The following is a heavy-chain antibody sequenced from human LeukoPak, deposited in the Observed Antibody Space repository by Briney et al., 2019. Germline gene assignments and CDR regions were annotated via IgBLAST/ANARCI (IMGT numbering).Heavy chain of an antibody. CDR1: GFTFSSYW. V-gene: IGHV3-74*01. CDR2: INSDGSST. CDR3: ARGTVAGTIDY. D-gene: IGHD6-19*01. J-gene: IGHJ4*02. Sequence: PGGSLRLSCAASGFTFSSYWMHRVRQAPGKGLVWVSRINSDGSSTSYADSVKGRFTISRDNAKNTLYLQMNSLRAEDTAVYYCARGTVAGTIDYWGQGTLVTVSS.